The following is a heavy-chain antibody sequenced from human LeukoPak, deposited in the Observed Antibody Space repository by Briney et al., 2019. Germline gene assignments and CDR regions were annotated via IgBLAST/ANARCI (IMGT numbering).Heavy chain of an antibody. V-gene: IGHV4-59*01. D-gene: IGHD6-6*01. CDR1: GGSISSYY. Sequence: KSSETLPLTCTVSGGSISSYYWSWIRQPPGKGLEWIGYIYYSGSTNYNPSLKSRVTISVDTSKNQFSLKLSYVTAADTAVYYCARGFRSSSSSHYYYYYMDVWGKGTTVTGSS. CDR3: ARGFRSSSSSHYYYYYMDV. J-gene: IGHJ6*03. CDR2: IYYSGST.